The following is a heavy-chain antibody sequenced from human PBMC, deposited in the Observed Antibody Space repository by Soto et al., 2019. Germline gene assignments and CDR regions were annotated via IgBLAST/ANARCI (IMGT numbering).Heavy chain of an antibody. CDR2: ISATGGNI. J-gene: IGHJ2*01. V-gene: IGHV3-23*01. CDR1: GFTFSDYA. D-gene: IGHD3-16*01. Sequence: GGSLRLSCVASGFTFSDYAMTWVRQAPGKGLEWVATISATGGNIEYTDSLKGRFTISRDNSKNTLYLQLNGLTSDDTAVHYCAKVAGGLGYFDLWGRGNLVTVSS. CDR3: AKVAGGLGYFDL.